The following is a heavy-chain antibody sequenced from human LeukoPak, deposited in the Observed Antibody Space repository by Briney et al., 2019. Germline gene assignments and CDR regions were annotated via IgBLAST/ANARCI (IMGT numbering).Heavy chain of an antibody. Sequence: GGSLRLSCAASGFTFSGYWMSGVRQAPGKGREGVANINQDGSEKYYVDSVKGRFTISRDNAKTSLYLQMNSLRAEDTAVFYCAREGVANGMDVWGQGTTVTVSS. CDR1: GFTFSGYW. D-gene: IGHD5-12*01. CDR3: AREGVANGMDV. V-gene: IGHV3-7*01. CDR2: INQDGSEK. J-gene: IGHJ6*02.